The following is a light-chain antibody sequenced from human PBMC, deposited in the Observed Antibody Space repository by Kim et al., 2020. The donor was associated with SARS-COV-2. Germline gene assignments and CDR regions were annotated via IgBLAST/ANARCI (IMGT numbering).Light chain of an antibody. J-gene: IGLJ1*01. CDR1: SSDVGSYNL. V-gene: IGLV2-23*02. CDR3: CSYARSSTYV. Sequence: GQSITISCTGTSSDVGSYNLVSWYQQHPGKAPKLMIYEVTKRPSGVSNRFSGSKSGNTASLTTSGLQAEDETDYYCCSYARSSTYVFGTGTKVTVL. CDR2: EVT.